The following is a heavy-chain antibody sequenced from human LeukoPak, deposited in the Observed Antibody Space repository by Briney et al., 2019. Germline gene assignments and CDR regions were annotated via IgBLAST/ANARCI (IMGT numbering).Heavy chain of an antibody. CDR3: ARTPYDYIWGSYRSTYYMDV. CDR2: INHSGST. Sequence: KPSETLSLTCAVYGGSFSGYYWSWIRQPPGKGLEWIGEINHSGSTNYNPSLKSRVTISIDTSKNQFSLKLSSVTAADTAVYYCARTPYDYIWGSYRSTYYMDVWGKGTTVTVSS. V-gene: IGHV4-34*01. D-gene: IGHD3-16*02. CDR1: GGSFSGYY. J-gene: IGHJ6*03.